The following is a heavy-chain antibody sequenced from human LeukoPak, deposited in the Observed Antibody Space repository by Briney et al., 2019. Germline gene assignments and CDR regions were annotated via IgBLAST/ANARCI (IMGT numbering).Heavy chain of an antibody. CDR3: ARGGTGTTSDY. CDR1: GGTFGSYA. CDR2: IIPIFGTA. J-gene: IGHJ4*02. V-gene: IGHV1-69*05. D-gene: IGHD1-7*01. Sequence: SVKVSCKASGGTFGSYAISWVRQAPGQGLEWMGRIIPIFGTANYAQKFQGRVTITTDESTSTAYMELSSLRSEDTAVYYCARGGTGTTSDYWGQGTLVTVSS.